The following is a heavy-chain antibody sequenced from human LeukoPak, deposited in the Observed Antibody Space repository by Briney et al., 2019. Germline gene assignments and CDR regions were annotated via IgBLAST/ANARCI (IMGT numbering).Heavy chain of an antibody. V-gene: IGHV4-38-2*02. CDR3: ARAGVAGSLVRYYFDY. CDR1: GYSISSGYY. Sequence: SETLSLTCTVSGYSISSGYYWGWIRQPPGKGLEWIGSIYHSGSTYYNPSLKSRVTISVDTSKNQFSLKLSSVTAADTAVYYCARAGVAGSLVRYYFDYWGQGTLVTVSS. J-gene: IGHJ4*02. D-gene: IGHD6-19*01. CDR2: IYHSGST.